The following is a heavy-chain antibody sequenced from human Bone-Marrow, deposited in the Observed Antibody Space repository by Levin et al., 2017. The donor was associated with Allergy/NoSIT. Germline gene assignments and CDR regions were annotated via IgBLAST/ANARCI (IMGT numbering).Heavy chain of an antibody. CDR1: GYTFTSYD. V-gene: IGHV1-8*01. CDR3: ARGLVASGSYYPGSPERRYNDY. J-gene: IGHJ4*02. CDR2: MNPNSGNT. Sequence: PVASVKVSCKASGYTFTSYDINWVRQATGQGLEWMGWMNPNSGNTGYAQKFQGRVTMTRNTSISTAYMELSSLRSEDTAVYYCARGLVASGSYYPGSPERRYNDYWGQGTLVTVSS. D-gene: IGHD1-26*01.